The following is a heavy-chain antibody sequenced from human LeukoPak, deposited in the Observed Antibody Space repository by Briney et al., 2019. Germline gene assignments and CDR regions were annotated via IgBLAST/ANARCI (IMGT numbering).Heavy chain of an antibody. V-gene: IGHV3-66*01. CDR1: GFTVSSNY. Sequence: GGSLRLSCAASGFTVSSNYMSCVRQAPGKGLEWVTVIYSGGSTYYADSVKGRFTISRDNSKNTLYLQMNSLRAEDTAVYYCASGQYDDILTGYPQPTPNFHYWGQGTLVTVSS. CDR3: ASGQYDDILTGYPQPTPNFHY. CDR2: IYSGGST. D-gene: IGHD3-9*01. J-gene: IGHJ4*02.